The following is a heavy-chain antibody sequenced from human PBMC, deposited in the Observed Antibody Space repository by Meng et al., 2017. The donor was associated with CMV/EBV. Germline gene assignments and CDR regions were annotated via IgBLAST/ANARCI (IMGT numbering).Heavy chain of an antibody. CDR3: ARGGYYDSSGYPKSLGWFDP. CDR2: ISSSSSTI. V-gene: IGHV3-48*04. D-gene: IGHD3-22*01. Sequence: GGSLRLSCAASGFTFSSYSMNWVRQAPGKGLEWVSYISSSSSTIYYADSVKGRFTISRDNAKNSLYLKMNSLRAEDTAVYYCARGGYYDSSGYPKSLGWFDPWGQGTLVTVSS. J-gene: IGHJ5*02. CDR1: GFTFSSYS.